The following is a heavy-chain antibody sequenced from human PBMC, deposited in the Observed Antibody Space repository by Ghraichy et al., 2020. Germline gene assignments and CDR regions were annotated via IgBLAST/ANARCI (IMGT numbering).Heavy chain of an antibody. J-gene: IGHJ6*02. Sequence: GGSLRLSCAASGFSFTTSALTWVRQAPGTGLERVAAISVSGYGTDFSDSVKGRFTISRDGSNNTVYLQMKSLGVGDTAVYYCATRYTSSPVSYYFGLDVWGQVKTVTGSS. D-gene: IGHD3-16*02. V-gene: IGHV3-23*01. CDR1: GFSFTTSA. CDR2: ISVSGYGT. CDR3: ATRYTSSPVSYYFGLDV.